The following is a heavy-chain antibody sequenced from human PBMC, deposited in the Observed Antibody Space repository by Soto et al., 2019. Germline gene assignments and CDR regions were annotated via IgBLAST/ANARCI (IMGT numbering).Heavy chain of an antibody. J-gene: IGHJ4*02. V-gene: IGHV4-4*02. D-gene: IGHD6-13*01. CDR1: GGSISSSNW. CDR2: IYHSGST. Sequence: QVQLQESGPGLVKPSGTLSLTCAVSGGSISSSNWWSWVRQPPGKGLEWIGEIYHSGSTNYNPSLTIRVTISVDKSKNQFSLKLSSVTAADTAVYFCARIAAAGTSVDYWGQGTLVTVSS. CDR3: ARIAAAGTSVDY.